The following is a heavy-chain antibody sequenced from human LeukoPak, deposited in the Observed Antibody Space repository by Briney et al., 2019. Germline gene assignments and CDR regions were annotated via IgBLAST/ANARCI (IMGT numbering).Heavy chain of an antibody. CDR3: AKEGSSPESSPPSKNWFDP. CDR2: ISGSGGST. J-gene: IGHJ5*02. CDR1: GFTFSSYA. D-gene: IGHD6-13*01. V-gene: IGHV3-23*01. Sequence: PGGSLRLSCAASGFTFSSYAMSWVRQAPGKGLEWVSAISGSGGSTYYADSVKGRFTISRDNSKNTLYLQMNSLRAEDTAVYYCAKEGSSPESSPPSKNWFDPWGQGTLVTVSS.